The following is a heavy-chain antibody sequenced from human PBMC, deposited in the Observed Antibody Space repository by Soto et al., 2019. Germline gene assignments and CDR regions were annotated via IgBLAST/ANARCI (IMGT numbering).Heavy chain of an antibody. V-gene: IGHV4-31*03. Sequence: SETLSLTCTVSGGSISSGGYYWSWIRQHPGKGLEWIGYINHSGSTNYNPSLKSRVTISVDTSKNQFSLKLSSVTAADTAVYYCARGSPTVTQARFDYWGQGTLVAVSS. D-gene: IGHD4-17*01. CDR2: INHSGST. CDR3: ARGSPTVTQARFDY. J-gene: IGHJ4*02. CDR1: GGSISSGGYY.